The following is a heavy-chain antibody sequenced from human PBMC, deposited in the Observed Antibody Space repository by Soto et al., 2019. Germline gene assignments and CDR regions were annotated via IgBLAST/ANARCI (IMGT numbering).Heavy chain of an antibody. CDR3: AKYDCSSTSCYESFDY. CDR1: GFTFSRYG. J-gene: IGHJ4*02. V-gene: IGHV3-30*18. D-gene: IGHD2-2*01. Sequence: GGSLRLSCAASGFTFSRYGMHWVRQAPGKGLEWVAVISYDGSNKYYADSVKGRFTISRDNSKNTLYLQMNSLRAEDTAVYYCAKYDCSSTSCYESFDYWGQGTLVTVSS. CDR2: ISYDGSNK.